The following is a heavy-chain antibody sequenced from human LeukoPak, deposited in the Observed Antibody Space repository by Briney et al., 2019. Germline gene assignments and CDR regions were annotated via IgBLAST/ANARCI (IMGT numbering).Heavy chain of an antibody. J-gene: IGHJ6*03. Sequence: ASVKVSCKASGYTFTGYYMHWVRQAPGQGLEWMGWINPNSGGTNYAQKFQGRVTMTRDTSISTAYMELSRLRSDDTAVYYCARVNRAYYDFWSGYYRPYYYYYMDVWGNGTTVTVSS. CDR2: INPNSGGT. CDR3: ARVNRAYYDFWSGYYRPYYYYYMDV. V-gene: IGHV1-2*02. CDR1: GYTFTGYY. D-gene: IGHD3-3*01.